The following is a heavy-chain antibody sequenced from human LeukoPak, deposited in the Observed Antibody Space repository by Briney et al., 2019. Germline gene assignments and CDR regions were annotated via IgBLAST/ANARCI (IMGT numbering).Heavy chain of an antibody. V-gene: IGHV3-23*01. CDR1: GFTFSSYA. CDR2: ISGSGGST. J-gene: IGHJ4*02. D-gene: IGHD3-10*01. Sequence: KPGGSLRLSCAASGFTFSSYAVSWVRGAPGKGLEWVSAISGSGGSTYYADSVKGRFTISRDNSKNTLYLQMNSLRAEDTAVYYCAKSPVLWFREFIYWGQETLVTVSS. CDR3: AKSPVLWFREFIY.